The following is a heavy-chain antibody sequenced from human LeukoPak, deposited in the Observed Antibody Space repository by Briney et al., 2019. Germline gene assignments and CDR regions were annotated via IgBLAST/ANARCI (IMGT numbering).Heavy chain of an antibody. CDR1: GYTFTSYG. CDR2: ISAYNGNT. CDR3: ARDVVVVVAATRSNWFDP. D-gene: IGHD2-15*01. Sequence: ASVKVSCKASGYTFTSYGISWVRQAPGQGLEWMGWISAYNGNTNYAQKFQGRVTMTTDTSTSTAYMELRSLRSDDTAVYYCARDVVVVVAATRSNWFDPWGQGTLVTVSS. J-gene: IGHJ5*02. V-gene: IGHV1-18*01.